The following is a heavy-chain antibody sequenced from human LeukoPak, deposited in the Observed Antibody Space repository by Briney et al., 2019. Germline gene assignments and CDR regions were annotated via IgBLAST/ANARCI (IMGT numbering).Heavy chain of an antibody. V-gene: IGHV1-69*05. CDR2: IIPISGTA. D-gene: IGHD3-3*01. CDR3: ARAWSGYSPYYFDY. Sequence: ASVKVSCKASGGTFSSYAISWVRQAPGQGLEWMGRIIPISGTANYAQKFQGRVTITTDESTSTAYMELSSLRSEDTAVYYCARAWSGYSPYYFDYWGQGTLVTVSS. J-gene: IGHJ4*02. CDR1: GGTFSSYA.